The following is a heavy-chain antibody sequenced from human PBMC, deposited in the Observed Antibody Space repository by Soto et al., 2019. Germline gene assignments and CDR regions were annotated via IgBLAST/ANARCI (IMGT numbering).Heavy chain of an antibody. Sequence: QVQLQGSGPGLLKPSETLSLTCAVSGDSISSSVGWVWVRQPQGKGLERIGESFHSGSTNYNPSLKSRATISVDKSTNQFALNLTSVTAADTALYYCARQAWTRLACWGQGTLVAVSS. V-gene: IGHV4-4*02. CDR1: GDSISSSVG. J-gene: IGHJ4*02. CDR3: ARQAWTRLAC. D-gene: IGHD2-2*01. CDR2: SFHSGST.